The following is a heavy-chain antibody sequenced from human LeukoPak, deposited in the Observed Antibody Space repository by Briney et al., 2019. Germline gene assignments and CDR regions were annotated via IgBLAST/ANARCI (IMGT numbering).Heavy chain of an antibody. J-gene: IGHJ4*02. Sequence: GGSLRLSCAASGFTVSSNYMSWVRQAPGKGLEWVSVFYSGGSRYYADPVRGRFTISRDNSQNTVYLQMNSLRDEDTAVYYCARGGIAAAWYVDYWGQGTLVTVSS. CDR1: GFTVSSNY. CDR2: FYSGGSR. CDR3: ARGGIAAAWYVDY. V-gene: IGHV3-53*01. D-gene: IGHD6-13*01.